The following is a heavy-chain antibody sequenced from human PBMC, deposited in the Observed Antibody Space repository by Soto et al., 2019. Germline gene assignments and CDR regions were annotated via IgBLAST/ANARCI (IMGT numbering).Heavy chain of an antibody. D-gene: IGHD7-27*01. Sequence: EVQLVESGGGLVQPGRSLRLSCAASGFKFDDYAMHWVRQAPGKGLEWVAGISWNSGSLGYADSVKGRFTISRDNAKNSLYLQMNSLRDDDTASYSCAKGLGHYYCYYMDVWGKGTTVTVSS. CDR3: AKGLGHYYCYYMDV. J-gene: IGHJ6*03. V-gene: IGHV3-9*01. CDR1: GFKFDDYA. CDR2: ISWNSGSL.